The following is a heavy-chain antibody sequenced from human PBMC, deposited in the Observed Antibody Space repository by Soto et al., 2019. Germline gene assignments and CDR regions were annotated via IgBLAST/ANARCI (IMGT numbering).Heavy chain of an antibody. CDR1: GYTFTSYG. J-gene: IGHJ5*02. Sequence: QVQLVQSGAEVKKPGASVKVSCKASGYTFTSYGISWVRQAPGEGLEWVGWISGYDGNTDYAHKFRGRVTMTTDTSTNRAYMDLRSLRSGDTAVYYCARHNSQWPNWFDPWGQGTPVTVSS. D-gene: IGHD1-1*01. V-gene: IGHV1-18*01. CDR2: ISGYDGNT. CDR3: ARHNSQWPNWFDP.